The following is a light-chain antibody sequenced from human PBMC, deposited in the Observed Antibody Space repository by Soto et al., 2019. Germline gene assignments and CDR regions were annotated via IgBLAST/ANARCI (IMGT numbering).Light chain of an antibody. V-gene: IGKV3-20*01. J-gene: IGKJ3*01. CDR1: QSVSSGY. CDR3: QHYGNSPPSVT. CDR2: GAS. Sequence: IVWTHAPNTLSLSPWERASLSFMSIQSVSSGYLVWYQQKPGQAPRLLIYGASNRATGILDRFSGSGSGTDFTLTISRLEPEDFAVYYCQHYGNSPPSVTFGPGTKVDIK.